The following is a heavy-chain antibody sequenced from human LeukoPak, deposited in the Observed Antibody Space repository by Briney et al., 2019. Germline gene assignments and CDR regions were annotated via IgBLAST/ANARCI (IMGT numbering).Heavy chain of an antibody. CDR2: IYPGDSDT. V-gene: IGHV5-51*01. J-gene: IGHJ3*02. D-gene: IGHD6-19*01. Sequence: GESLKISCKGSGYNFTSYWIGWVRQMPGKGLEWMGIIYPGDSDTRYSPSFQGQVTISADKSISTAYLQWSSLKASDTAMYYCASRILPTGYSSGNNAFDIWGQGTMVTVSS. CDR3: ASRILPTGYSSGNNAFDI. CDR1: GYNFTSYW.